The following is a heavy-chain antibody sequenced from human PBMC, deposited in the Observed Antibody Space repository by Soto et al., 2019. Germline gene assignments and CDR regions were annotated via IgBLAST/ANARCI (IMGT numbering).Heavy chain of an antibody. CDR1: GGSINSGGYY. D-gene: IGHD6-13*01. J-gene: IGHJ4*02. V-gene: IGHV4-31*03. CDR2: VFYSGST. CDR3: ARGYRQSGYSSSWVFEY. Sequence: QVQLQESGPGLVKPSQTLSLICTVSGGSINSGGYYWNWIRQHPGKGLEWIGYVFYSGSTYSNPFLSSRDTISADTSENQFSLNLSSVTAADTAVYFCARGYRQSGYSSSWVFEYWGQGTLVNVSS.